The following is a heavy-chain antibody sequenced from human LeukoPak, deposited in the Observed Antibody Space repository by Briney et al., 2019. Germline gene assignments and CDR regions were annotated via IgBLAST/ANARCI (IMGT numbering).Heavy chain of an antibody. Sequence: GGSLRLSCAASGFIFSSYGMSWVRQAPGKGLERVANIKQDETEIYYADSMKGRFTISRDNAKRSLYLQMSNLRVEDTAVYYCARLNWDDGEVSGFDQWGQGILVTVSS. J-gene: IGHJ5*02. CDR1: GFIFSSYG. CDR3: ARLNWDDGEVSGFDQ. D-gene: IGHD1-26*01. V-gene: IGHV3-7*01. CDR2: IKQDETEI.